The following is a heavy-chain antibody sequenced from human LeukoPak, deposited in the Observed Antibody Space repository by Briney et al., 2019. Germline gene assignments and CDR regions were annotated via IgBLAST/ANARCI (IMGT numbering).Heavy chain of an antibody. CDR1: GGSFSGYY. CDR2: INHSGST. Sequence: SETLSLTCAVYGGSFSGYYWSWIRQPPGKGLEWIGEINHSGSTNYNPSLKSRVTISVDTSKNQFSMKLSSVTAADTAVYYCARDRYYGSGSYYNPRRGYFDYWGQGTLVTVSS. J-gene: IGHJ4*02. V-gene: IGHV4-34*01. CDR3: ARDRYYGSGSYYNPRRGYFDY. D-gene: IGHD3-10*01.